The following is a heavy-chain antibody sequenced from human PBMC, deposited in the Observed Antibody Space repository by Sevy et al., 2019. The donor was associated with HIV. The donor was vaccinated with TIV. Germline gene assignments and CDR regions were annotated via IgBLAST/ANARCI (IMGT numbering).Heavy chain of an antibody. Sequence: GGSLRLSCAASGFRSDRYSMNWVRQAPGKGLEWVSYMSSGSSSINYADSVKDRFTISRDNAKKSLFLQMNSRRAEDTAVYYCARGPSIFGDVDGLNIWGQGTMVTVSS. CDR2: MSSGSSSI. D-gene: IGHD3-3*01. CDR3: ARGPSIFGDVDGLNI. J-gene: IGHJ3*02. V-gene: IGHV3-48*01. CDR1: GFRSDRYS.